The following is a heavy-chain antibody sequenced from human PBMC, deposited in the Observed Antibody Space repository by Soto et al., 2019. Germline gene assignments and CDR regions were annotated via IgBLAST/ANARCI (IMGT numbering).Heavy chain of an antibody. CDR3: AREGSGSYYCYGMDV. V-gene: IGHV5-51*01. CDR2: IYPCDSDT. Sequence: GESLKISCKGSGYSFTSYWIGWVRQMPGKGLEWMGIIYPCDSDTRYSPSFQGQVTISADKSINTVYLPWSSLKASDTAMYYCAREGSGSYYCYGMDVWGQGTTVTVSS. J-gene: IGHJ6*02. D-gene: IGHD1-26*01. CDR1: GYSFTSYW.